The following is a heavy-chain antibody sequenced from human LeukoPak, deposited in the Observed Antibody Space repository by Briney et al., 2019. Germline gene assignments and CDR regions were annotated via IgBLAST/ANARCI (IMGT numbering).Heavy chain of an antibody. CDR2: IKTDGSTK. CDR3: ARVAAADNFFDY. Sequence: GGSLRLSCTGSGFIFSTYWMHWVRQAPGKGLVWVSRIKTDGSTKYYADSVKGRFAVSRDNAKNTLYLQMESLRVEDTAVYYCARVAAADNFFDYWGQGTLVTVSS. D-gene: IGHD6-13*01. J-gene: IGHJ4*02. V-gene: IGHV3-74*01. CDR1: GFIFSTYW.